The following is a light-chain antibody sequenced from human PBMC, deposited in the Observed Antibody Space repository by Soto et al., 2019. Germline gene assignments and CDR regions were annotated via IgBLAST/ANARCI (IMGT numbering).Light chain of an antibody. CDR3: QQRNRYPIT. CDR1: QGISNY. J-gene: IGKJ5*01. Sequence: DIQLTQSPSFLSASVGDRVTITCRASQGISNYLAWYQQKPGKAPNLLIHTASTLQSGFPSRFSGSGSGTEFTLTISSLQPEDFATYYCQQRNRYPITFGQGTRLEIK. V-gene: IGKV1-9*01. CDR2: TAS.